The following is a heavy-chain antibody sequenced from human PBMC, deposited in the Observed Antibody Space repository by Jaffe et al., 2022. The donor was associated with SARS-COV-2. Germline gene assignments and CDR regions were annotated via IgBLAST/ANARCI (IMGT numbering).Heavy chain of an antibody. CDR3: AILPLHGMDV. Sequence: EVQLVESGGGLVQPGRSLRLSCAASGFTFDDYAMHWVRQAPGKGLEWVSGISWNSGSIGYADSVKGRFTISRDNAKNSLYLQMNSLRAEDTALYYCAILPLHGMDVWGQGTTVTVSS. CDR2: ISWNSGSI. V-gene: IGHV3-9*01. J-gene: IGHJ6*02. CDR1: GFTFDDYA.